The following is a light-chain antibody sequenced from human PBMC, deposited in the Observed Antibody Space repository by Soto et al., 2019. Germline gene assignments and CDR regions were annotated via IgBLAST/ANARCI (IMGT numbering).Light chain of an antibody. CDR3: CSYAGSNTLL. Sequence: QSALTQPASVSGSPGQSITISCTGTSSDVGSYNFVSWYQHHPGKAPTMMIYEVSKWPSEISNRFSGSKSGNTASLTISGLQAEDEADYYCCSYAGSNTLLFGGGTKLTVL. J-gene: IGLJ2*01. CDR1: SSDVGSYNF. V-gene: IGLV2-23*01. CDR2: EVS.